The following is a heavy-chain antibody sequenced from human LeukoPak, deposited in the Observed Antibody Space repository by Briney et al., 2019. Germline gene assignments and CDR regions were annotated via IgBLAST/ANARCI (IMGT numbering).Heavy chain of an antibody. CDR3: AREVHHLDY. Sequence: GGSLRLSCAASGFTFRDHYMGWIRQSPGKGLEWISYISGSGHDIYYAGSVRGRFTISRDNAKNSLYLQMNSLRVEDTAVYYCAREVHHLDYWGQGTLVTVSS. CDR2: ISGSGHDI. V-gene: IGHV3-11*01. D-gene: IGHD1-1*01. J-gene: IGHJ4*02. CDR1: GFTFRDHY.